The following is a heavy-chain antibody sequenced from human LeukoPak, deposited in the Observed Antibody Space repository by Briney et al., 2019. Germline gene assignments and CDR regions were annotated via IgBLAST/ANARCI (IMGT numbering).Heavy chain of an antibody. CDR1: GYSISRGYY. V-gene: IGHV4-38-2*02. D-gene: IGHD7-27*01. Sequence: SETLSLTCTVSGYSISRGYYWGWSRQPPGKGLEGIGSSYHSGSTYYNPSLKGRVTISRETCKNPLSLKLSSAPAADTAVYYCARTKLGMAVDYWGQGTLVT. J-gene: IGHJ4*02. CDR3: ARTKLGMAVDY. CDR2: SYHSGST.